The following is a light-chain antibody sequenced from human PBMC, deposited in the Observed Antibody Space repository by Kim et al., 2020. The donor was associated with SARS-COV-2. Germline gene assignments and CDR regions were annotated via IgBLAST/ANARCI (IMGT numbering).Light chain of an antibody. J-gene: IGLJ1*01. V-gene: IGLV1-40*01. CDR3: QSYDSSLSGYV. CDR2: GNS. Sequence: QRVNISCTGSSSKIGAGYDVHWYQQLPGTAPKLLIYGNSNRPSGVPDRFSGSKSGTSASLAITGLQAEDEADYYCQSYDSSLSGYVFGTGTKVTVL. CDR1: SSKIGAGYD.